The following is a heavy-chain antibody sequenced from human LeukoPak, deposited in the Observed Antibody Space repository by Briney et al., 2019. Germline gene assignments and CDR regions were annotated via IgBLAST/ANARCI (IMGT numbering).Heavy chain of an antibody. J-gene: IGHJ6*03. Sequence: SETLSLTCTVSGGSISSYYWSWIRQPPGKGLEWIGSIYYSGSTYYNPSLKSRVTISVDTSKNQFSLKLSSVTAADTAVYYCARSGWYYYYYYMDVWGKGTTVTVSS. D-gene: IGHD6-19*01. V-gene: IGHV4-59*12. CDR3: ARSGWYYYYYYMDV. CDR1: GGSISSYY. CDR2: IYYSGST.